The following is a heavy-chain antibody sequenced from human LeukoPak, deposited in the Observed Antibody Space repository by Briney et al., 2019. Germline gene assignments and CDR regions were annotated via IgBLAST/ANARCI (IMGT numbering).Heavy chain of an antibody. V-gene: IGHV3-64*01. J-gene: IGHJ6*02. Sequence: GGSLRLSCAASGFTFSSYAMHWVRQAPGKGLESVSAISSIGGSTYYANSVKGRFTISRDNSKNTLYLQMGGLRAEDMAVYYCARETTPSCYYYGMDVWGQGTTVTVSS. D-gene: IGHD2-2*01. CDR1: GFTFSSYA. CDR3: ARETTPSCYYYGMDV. CDR2: ISSIGGST.